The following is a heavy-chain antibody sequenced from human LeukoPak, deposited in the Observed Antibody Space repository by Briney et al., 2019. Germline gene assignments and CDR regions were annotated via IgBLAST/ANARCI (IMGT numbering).Heavy chain of an antibody. Sequence: GGSLRLFCAASGFTFSSYSMNWVRQAPGKGLEWVSSISSSSSYIYYADSVKGRFTISRDNAKNSLYLQMNSLRAEDTAVYYCATDWVVGATSFDYWGQGTLVTVSS. V-gene: IGHV3-21*01. CDR2: ISSSSSYI. J-gene: IGHJ4*02. D-gene: IGHD1-26*01. CDR3: ATDWVVGATSFDY. CDR1: GFTFSSYS.